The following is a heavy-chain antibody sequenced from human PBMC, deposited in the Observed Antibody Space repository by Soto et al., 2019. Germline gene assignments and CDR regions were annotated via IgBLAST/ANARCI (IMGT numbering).Heavy chain of an antibody. V-gene: IGHV4-59*01. CDR2: IYYSGST. Sequence: SETLSLTCTVSGGSIRSYYWSWIRQPPGKGLEWIGYIYYSGSTTYNPSLKSRVTISVDTSKNQFSLKLSSVTAADTAVYYCARSSYYYGSESYTWGQGTLVTVSS. CDR3: ARSSYYYGSESYT. CDR1: GGSIRSYY. D-gene: IGHD3-10*01. J-gene: IGHJ4*02.